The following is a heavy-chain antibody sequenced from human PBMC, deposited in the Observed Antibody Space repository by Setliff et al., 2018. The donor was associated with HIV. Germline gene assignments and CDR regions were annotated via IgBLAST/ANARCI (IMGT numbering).Heavy chain of an antibody. CDR3: ARHSLGNIGDYIRIGAIDI. CDR1: GGSFTGYF. D-gene: IGHD4-17*01. CDR2: INDSGDT. J-gene: IGHJ3*02. Sequence: SETLSLTCAVYGGSFTGYFWSWIRQSPGKGLEWIGEINDSGDTNYNPSLKSRVTISVVTSKNQFSLRLNSVTAADTAVYYCARHSLGNIGDYIRIGAIDIWGQGTMVTVSS. V-gene: IGHV4-34*01.